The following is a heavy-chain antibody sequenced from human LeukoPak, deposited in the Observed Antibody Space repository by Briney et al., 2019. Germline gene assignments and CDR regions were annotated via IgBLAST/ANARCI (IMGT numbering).Heavy chain of an antibody. CDR3: ARGYSSSNY. CDR1: GFTFSSYE. V-gene: IGHV3-48*03. J-gene: IGHJ4*02. Sequence: GGSLRLSCAASGFTFSSYEMNWVRQASGKGLEWVSYISSSGSTIYYADSVKGRFTISRDNAKNSLYLQMNSLRAEDTAVYYCARGYSSSNYWGQGTLVTVSS. D-gene: IGHD6-6*01. CDR2: ISSSGSTI.